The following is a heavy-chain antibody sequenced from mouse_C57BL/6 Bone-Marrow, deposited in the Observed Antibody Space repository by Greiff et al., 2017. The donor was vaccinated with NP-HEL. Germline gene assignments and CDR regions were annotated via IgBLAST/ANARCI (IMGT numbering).Heavy chain of an antibody. J-gene: IGHJ4*01. Sequence: QVQLQQPGTELVKPGASVKLSCKASGYTFTSYWMHWVKQRPGQGLEWIGNINPSNGGTNYNEKFKSKATLTVDKSSSTAYMQLSSLTSEASAVYYCARWVYYYGSSNYYDAMDYWGQGTSVTVSS. D-gene: IGHD1-1*01. CDR3: ARWVYYYGSSNYYDAMDY. CDR1: GYTFTSYW. V-gene: IGHV1-53*01. CDR2: INPSNGGT.